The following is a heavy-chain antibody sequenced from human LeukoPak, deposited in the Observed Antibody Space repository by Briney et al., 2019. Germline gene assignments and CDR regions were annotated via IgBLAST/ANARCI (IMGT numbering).Heavy chain of an antibody. V-gene: IGHV4-34*01. D-gene: IGHD5-24*01. CDR1: GGPFSGYY. CDR3: ARGARGGVDGFGY. CDR2: INHSGST. Sequence: SETLSLTCAVYGGPFSGYYWSWIRQPPGKGLEWIGEINHSGSTNYNPSLKSRVTISVDTSKNQFSLKLSSVTAADTAVYYCARGARGGVDGFGYWGQGTLVTVSS. J-gene: IGHJ4*02.